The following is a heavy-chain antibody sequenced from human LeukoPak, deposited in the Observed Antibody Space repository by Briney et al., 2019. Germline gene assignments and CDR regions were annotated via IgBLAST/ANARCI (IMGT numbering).Heavy chain of an antibody. CDR2: IYSGGRT. Sequence: GGSLRLSCAASGFTVSSNYMSWVRQAPGKGLEWVSVIYSGGRTYYADSVKGRLTISRDNSKNTLYLQMNSLRAEDTAVYYGARARSGSAFDYWGQGTLVTVSS. CDR1: GFTVSSNY. CDR3: ARARSGSAFDY. D-gene: IGHD3-10*01. V-gene: IGHV3-66*02. J-gene: IGHJ4*01.